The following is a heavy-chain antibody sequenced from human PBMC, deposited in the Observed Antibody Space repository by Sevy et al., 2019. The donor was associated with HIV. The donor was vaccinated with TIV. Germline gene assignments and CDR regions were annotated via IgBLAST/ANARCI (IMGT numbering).Heavy chain of an antibody. Sequence: GGSLRLSCAVSGFTFKTSGMHWVRQAPGKGLEWVAVISYDGTSNHYADSEKGRFTISRDNSKNTLYLHMNSLRPDDTGISFCAKAGALAVSASPNYFDYWGQGTLVTVSS. CDR2: ISYDGTSN. CDR1: GFTFKTSG. CDR3: AKAGALAVSASPNYFDY. D-gene: IGHD2-21*01. J-gene: IGHJ4*02. V-gene: IGHV3-30*18.